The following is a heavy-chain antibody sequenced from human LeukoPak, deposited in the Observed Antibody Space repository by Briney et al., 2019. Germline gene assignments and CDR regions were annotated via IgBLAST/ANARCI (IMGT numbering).Heavy chain of an antibody. D-gene: IGHD3-10*01. V-gene: IGHV3-30-3*01. J-gene: IGHJ4*02. CDR3: AREGYYGSGSPPSLYFDY. Sequence: GGSLRLSCAASGITFRNYVIHWVRQAPGKGLEWVAVTSSDLNVKLYADSVKGRFTISRDNSRSTLYLQMNSLRPEDTAIYYCAREGYYGSGSPPSLYFDYWGQGTLVTVSS. CDR2: TSSDLNVK. CDR1: GITFRNYV.